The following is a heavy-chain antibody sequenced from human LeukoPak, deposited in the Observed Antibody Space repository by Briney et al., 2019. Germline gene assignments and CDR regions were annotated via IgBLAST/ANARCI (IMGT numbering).Heavy chain of an antibody. CDR3: ARAVTFAGVMFDP. V-gene: IGHV1-2*03. D-gene: IGHD3-16*01. Sequence: GASVKVSCKASEYTFSDYFMHWVPQAPGQGLEWMGWMNSKSGGTNYTQNFQGRVTMTRDTSINTAYVELTSLRSDDTAVYYCARAVTFAGVMFDPWGQGTLVTVSS. J-gene: IGHJ5*02. CDR1: EYTFSDYF. CDR2: MNSKSGGT.